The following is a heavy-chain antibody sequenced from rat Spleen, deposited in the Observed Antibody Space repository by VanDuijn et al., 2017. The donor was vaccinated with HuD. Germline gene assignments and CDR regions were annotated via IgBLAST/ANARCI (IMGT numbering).Heavy chain of an antibody. CDR2: LNSAGST. J-gene: IGHJ3*01. Sequence: EVQLQESGPGLVKPSQSLSLTCSVTDYSITCSYRWSWIRKFPGNKLEWMGYLNSAGSTNYNPSLKSRISITRDTSKNQFFLQVNSVTTEDTATYYCARSGGSWFAYWGQGTLVTVSS. CDR1: DYSITCSYR. CDR3: ARSGGSWFAY. V-gene: IGHV3-3*01. D-gene: IGHD1-11*01.